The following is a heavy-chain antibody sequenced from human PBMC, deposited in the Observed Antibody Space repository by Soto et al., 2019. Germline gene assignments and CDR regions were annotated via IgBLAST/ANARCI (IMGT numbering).Heavy chain of an antibody. J-gene: IGHJ6*02. CDR3: ATRQCSSTSCYDSDYYHYGMDV. D-gene: IGHD2-2*01. Sequence: GASVKVSCKASGHTFTGYYMHWVRQAPGQGLEWMGWTNPNTGGTNYAQKFQGRVTMTTDTSTSTAYMEMTRLRSDDTAVYYCATRQCSSTSCYDSDYYHYGMDVWGQGTMVTVSS. V-gene: IGHV1-2*02. CDR2: TNPNTGGT. CDR1: GHTFTGYY.